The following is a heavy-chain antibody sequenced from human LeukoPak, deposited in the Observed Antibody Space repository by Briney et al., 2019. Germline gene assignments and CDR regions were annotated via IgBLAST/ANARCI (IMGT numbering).Heavy chain of an antibody. CDR1: GGTFTSYA. Sequence: SVKVSCKASGGTFTSYAISWVRQAPGQGLEWMGRNIPILGIANYAQKFQGRVTITADKSTSTAYMELSSLRSEDTAVYYCARDETNYYDSSGYSWFDPWGQGTLVTVSS. J-gene: IGHJ5*02. D-gene: IGHD3-22*01. CDR3: ARDETNYYDSSGYSWFDP. V-gene: IGHV1-69*04. CDR2: NIPILGIA.